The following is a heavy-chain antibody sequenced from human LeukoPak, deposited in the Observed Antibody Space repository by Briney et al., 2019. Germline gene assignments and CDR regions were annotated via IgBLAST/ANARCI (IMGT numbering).Heavy chain of an antibody. CDR3: ARHFAYSSSSYFNY. D-gene: IGHD6-6*01. J-gene: IGHJ4*02. CDR2: VYYTGST. V-gene: IGHV4-59*08. Sequence: PSETLSLTCSVSGGSVSNYYWSWIRQPPGKGLEWIGYVYYTGSTNYNPSLKSRVTMFEDKSKNQFSLRLYSVTVADTAVYYCARHFAYSSSSYFNYWGQGSLVTVSS. CDR1: GGSVSNYY.